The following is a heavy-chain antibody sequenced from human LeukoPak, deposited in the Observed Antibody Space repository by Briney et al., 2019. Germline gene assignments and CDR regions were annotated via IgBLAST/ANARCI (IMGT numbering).Heavy chain of an antibody. V-gene: IGHV4-59*01. D-gene: IGHD6-13*01. CDR1: GGSISSYY. J-gene: IGHJ4*02. CDR3: ARKSFHSSSYDF. Sequence: SETLSLTCTVSGGSISSYYWSWIRQPPGKGLEYIGYIYYSGYTNYNPSLKSRVTISVDTSKNQFSLKLSSVTAADTAVYYCARKSFHSSSYDFWGQGTLVTVSS. CDR2: IYYSGYT.